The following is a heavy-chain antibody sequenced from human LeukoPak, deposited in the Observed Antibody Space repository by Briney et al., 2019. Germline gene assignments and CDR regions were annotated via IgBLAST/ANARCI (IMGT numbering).Heavy chain of an antibody. CDR3: ARVSGHLKWELVDY. Sequence: SVKVSCKASGGTFSSYAISWVRQAPGQGLEWMGRIIPIFGTANYAQKFQGRVTITTDESTSTAYMELSSLRSEDTAVYYCARVSGHLKWELVDYWGQGTLATVSS. D-gene: IGHD1-26*01. V-gene: IGHV1-69*05. CDR1: GGTFSSYA. J-gene: IGHJ4*02. CDR2: IIPIFGTA.